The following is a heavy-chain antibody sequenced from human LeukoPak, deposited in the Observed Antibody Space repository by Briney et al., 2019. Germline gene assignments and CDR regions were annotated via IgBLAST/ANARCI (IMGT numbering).Heavy chain of an antibody. Sequence: ASVKVSCKASGYTFTGYYMHWVRQAPGQGLEWMGWINPNSGGTNYAQKFQGRVTMTRDTSISTAYMELSRLKADDTAVYYCARGYSGYQDAFHIWGQGTIVTVSS. J-gene: IGHJ3*02. CDR3: ARGYSGYQDAFHI. D-gene: IGHD5-12*01. V-gene: IGHV1-2*02. CDR2: INPNSGGT. CDR1: GYTFTGYY.